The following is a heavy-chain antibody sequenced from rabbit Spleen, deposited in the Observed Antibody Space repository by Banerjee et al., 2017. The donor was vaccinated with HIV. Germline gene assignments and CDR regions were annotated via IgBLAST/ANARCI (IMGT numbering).Heavy chain of an antibody. D-gene: IGHD4-1*01. V-gene: IGHV1S40*01. CDR1: GFSFSNKYY. J-gene: IGHJ6*01. CDR2: IYAGSSGSA. Sequence: QSLEESGGGLVQPEGSLTLTCTASGFSFSNKYYMCWVRQAPGKGLEWIGCIYAGSSGSAYYASWAKGRFTISKISSTTVTLQMTSLTAADTATYFCARVSETSGWGEDLWGPGTLVTVS. CDR3: ARVSETSGWGEDL.